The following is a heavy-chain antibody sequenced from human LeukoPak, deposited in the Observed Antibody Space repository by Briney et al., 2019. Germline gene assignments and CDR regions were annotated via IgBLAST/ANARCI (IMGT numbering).Heavy chain of an antibody. CDR1: GFTFSSYA. D-gene: IGHD2-21*02. J-gene: IGHJ6*02. CDR2: ISGSGDNT. V-gene: IGHV3-23*01. Sequence: PGGSLRLSCAASGFTFSSYAMSWVRQAPGKGLEWVSGISGSGDNTYYADSVKGRFTISRDNAKNSLYLQMNSLRAEDTAVYYCARDTYCGGDCYTLYGMDVWGQGTTVTVSS. CDR3: ARDTYCGGDCYTLYGMDV.